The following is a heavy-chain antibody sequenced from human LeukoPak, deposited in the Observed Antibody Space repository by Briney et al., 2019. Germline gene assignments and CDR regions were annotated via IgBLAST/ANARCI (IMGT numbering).Heavy chain of an antibody. CDR2: IYYSGNT. J-gene: IGHJ5*02. V-gene: IGHV4-39*01. CDR3: ARHITKRSSSGWFDP. D-gene: IGHD3-10*01. CDR1: GGSISSSSYF. Sequence: SETLSLTCTVSGGSISSSSYFWGWMRQPPGEGLEWIASIYYSGNTFYNLSLKSRVTISIDTSKSQFSLKLSSVTAADTAVYYCARHITKRSSSGWFDPSGQGTLVTVSS.